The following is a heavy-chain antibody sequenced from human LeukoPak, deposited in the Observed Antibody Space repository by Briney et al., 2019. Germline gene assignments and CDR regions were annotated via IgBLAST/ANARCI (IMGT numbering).Heavy chain of an antibody. CDR1: GFIFSSYA. CDR3: AKNLNGGNTHSDY. CDR2: ISGGDTST. D-gene: IGHD4-23*01. V-gene: IGHV3-23*01. Sequence: QPGRSLRLSCAASGFIFSSYAMNWVRQAPGKGLEWVSTISGGDTSTFYADSVKGRFTISRDNSKNTLYLQMNNLRAEDTAVYYCAKNLNGGNTHSDYWGQGTLVTVSS. J-gene: IGHJ4*02.